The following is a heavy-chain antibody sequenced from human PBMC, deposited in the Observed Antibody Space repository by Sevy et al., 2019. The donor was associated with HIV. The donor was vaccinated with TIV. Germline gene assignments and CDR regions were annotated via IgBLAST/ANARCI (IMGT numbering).Heavy chain of an antibody. V-gene: IGHV4-61*01. D-gene: IGHD2-2*01. CDR1: GGSVSSGSYY. Sequence: SETLSLTCTVSGGSVSSGSYYWSWIRQPPGKGLEWIGYIYYSGSTNYNPSLKSRVTISVDTSKNQFSLKLGSVTAADTAVYYCARLGYCSSTSCYPEGYYYYGMDVWGQGTTVTVSS. CDR2: IYYSGST. J-gene: IGHJ6*02. CDR3: ARLGYCSSTSCYPEGYYYYGMDV.